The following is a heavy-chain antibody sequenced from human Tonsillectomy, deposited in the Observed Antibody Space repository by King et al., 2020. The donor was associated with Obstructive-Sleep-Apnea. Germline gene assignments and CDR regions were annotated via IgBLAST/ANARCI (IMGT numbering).Heavy chain of an antibody. CDR2: IFYSGGT. V-gene: IGHV4-31*03. J-gene: IGHJ4*02. D-gene: IGHD3-10*01. CDR1: GTSISSGYYY. Sequence: QLQESGPGLVKPSQTLSLICTVSGTSISSGYYYRSRIRQYPGKGLEWIGYIFYSGGTHYNPSLKSRVTISVDTSKDQFSLKLSSVTAADTAFYYCAREDNFGSYDYWGQGTLVTVSS. CDR3: AREDNFGSYDY.